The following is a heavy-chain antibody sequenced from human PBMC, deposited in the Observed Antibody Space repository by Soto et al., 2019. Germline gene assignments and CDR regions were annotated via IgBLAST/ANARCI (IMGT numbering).Heavy chain of an antibody. CDR2: IHHSGST. CDR3: ARGHSTSGYDS. CDR1: GASFSGYY. D-gene: IGHD6-6*01. J-gene: IGHJ4*02. Sequence: XETLSLTCSVYGASFSGYYWSWIRQSPGKGLEWIGEIHHSGSTHYNPSLKSRLTFSIDESQSQLYMMLTSVTAADTALYFCARGHSTSGYDSWGQGSLVTVSS. V-gene: IGHV4-34*01.